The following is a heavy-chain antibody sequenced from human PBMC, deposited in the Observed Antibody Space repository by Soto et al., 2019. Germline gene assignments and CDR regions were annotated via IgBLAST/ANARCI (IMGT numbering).Heavy chain of an antibody. CDR1: GGSISSGGYY. CDR3: ARDFTDSSGPTLGMGV. V-gene: IGHV4-31*03. J-gene: IGHJ6*02. Sequence: QVQLQESGPGLVKPSQTLSLTCTVSGGSISSGGYYWSWIRQHPGKGLEWIGYIYYSGNTYYNPSLKGRVTISVDTSKKQFSLKLSSVTAADTAVYYCARDFTDSSGPTLGMGVWGQGTTVTVSS. D-gene: IGHD6-19*01. CDR2: IYYSGNT.